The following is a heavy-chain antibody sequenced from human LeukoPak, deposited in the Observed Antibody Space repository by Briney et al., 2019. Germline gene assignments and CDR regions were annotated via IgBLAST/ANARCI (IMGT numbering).Heavy chain of an antibody. J-gene: IGHJ4*02. CDR3: ARSDDFWSGYTDY. D-gene: IGHD3-3*01. Sequence: PGGSLRLSCAASGFTFSSYGMHWVRQAPGKGPEWVAVIWYDGSNKYYAGSVKGRFTISRDNSKNTLYLQMNSLRAEDTAVYYCARSDDFWSGYTDYWGQGTLVTVSS. V-gene: IGHV3-33*01. CDR2: IWYDGSNK. CDR1: GFTFSSYG.